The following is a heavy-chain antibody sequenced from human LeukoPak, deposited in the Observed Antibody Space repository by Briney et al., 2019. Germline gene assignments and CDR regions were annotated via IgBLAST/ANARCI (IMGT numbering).Heavy chain of an antibody. CDR1: GGTFSSYA. CDR3: ARTYYYDSSGYYPGY. Sequence: SVKVSCKASGGTFSSYAISWVRQAPGQGLEWMGRIIPILGIANYAQKFQGRVTITADKSTSTAYMELSSLRSEDTAVYYCARTYYYDSSGYYPGYWGQGTQVTVSS. CDR2: IIPILGIA. V-gene: IGHV1-69*04. J-gene: IGHJ4*02. D-gene: IGHD3-22*01.